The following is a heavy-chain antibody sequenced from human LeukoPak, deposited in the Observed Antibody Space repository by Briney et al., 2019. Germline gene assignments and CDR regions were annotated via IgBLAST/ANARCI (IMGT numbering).Heavy chain of an antibody. Sequence: SVKVSCKASGYTFTSYGISWVRQAPGQGLEWMGGIIPIFGTANYAQKFQGRVTITADKSTSTAYMELSSLRSEDTAVYYCARAPYYYYMDVWGKGTTVTVSS. CDR1: GYTFTSYG. V-gene: IGHV1-69*06. CDR3: ARAPYYYYMDV. J-gene: IGHJ6*03. CDR2: IIPIFGTA.